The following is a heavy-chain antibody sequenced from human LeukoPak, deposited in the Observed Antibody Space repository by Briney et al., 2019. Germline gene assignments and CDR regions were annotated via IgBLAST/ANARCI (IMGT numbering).Heavy chain of an antibody. J-gene: IGHJ5*02. CDR1: GFTFSSYG. D-gene: IGHD4-17*01. Sequence: GGSLRLSCAASGFTFSSYGMHWARQAPGKGLEWVAVISYDGSNKYYADSVKGRFTISRDNSKNTLYLQMNSLRAEDTAVYYCAKDHGSYGDYVQDGSAWGQGTLVTVSS. CDR2: ISYDGSNK. V-gene: IGHV3-30*18. CDR3: AKDHGSYGDYVQDGSA.